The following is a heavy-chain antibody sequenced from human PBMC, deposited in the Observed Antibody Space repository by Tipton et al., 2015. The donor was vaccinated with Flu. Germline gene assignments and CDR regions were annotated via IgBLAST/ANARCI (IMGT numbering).Heavy chain of an antibody. D-gene: IGHD4-23*01. J-gene: IGHJ4*02. CDR2: MNPNSGNT. Sequence: QVQLAQSGAEVKKPGASVKVSCKASGYTFTDYDIHWVRQATGQGPEWMGWMNPNSGNTGYAQKFQGRFAMTRNTSITTAYMELSSLRSEDTAVYYCAKGDDYGGWQVDYWGQGTRVTVSS. CDR1: GYTFTDYD. V-gene: IGHV1-8*01. CDR3: AKGDDYGGWQVDY.